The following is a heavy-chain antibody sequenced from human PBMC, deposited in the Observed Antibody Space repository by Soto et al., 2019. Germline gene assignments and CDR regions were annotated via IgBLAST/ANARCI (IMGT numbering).Heavy chain of an antibody. D-gene: IGHD4-4*01. CDR1: GFNFSNYN. V-gene: IGHV3-30*18. Sequence: QVQLEESGVGVVQPGRSLRLSCAASGFNFSNYNMHWVRQAPGKGLEWVALILHDGSNEYYADSVKGRFTISRDNSKNTLYLQMKSLRDEDTAVYYCAKSRDGYSVYFYYGIDVWGQGTTGTVSS. J-gene: IGHJ6*01. CDR3: AKSRDGYSVYFYYGIDV. CDR2: ILHDGSNE.